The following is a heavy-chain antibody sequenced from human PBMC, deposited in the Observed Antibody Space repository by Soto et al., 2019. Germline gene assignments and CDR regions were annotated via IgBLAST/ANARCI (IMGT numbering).Heavy chain of an antibody. D-gene: IGHD6-25*01. V-gene: IGHV4-4*02. CDR1: GGSITSSKW. CDR2: IYHSGST. Sequence: SETLSLTCAVSGGSITSSKWWSWVRQPPGKGLEWIGEIYHSGSTNYNPSLKSRVTISVDKSKNQFSLKLSSVTAADTAVYYCARSYLEYSSAPWFDPWGQGTLVTVSS. CDR3: ARSYLEYSSAPWFDP. J-gene: IGHJ5*02.